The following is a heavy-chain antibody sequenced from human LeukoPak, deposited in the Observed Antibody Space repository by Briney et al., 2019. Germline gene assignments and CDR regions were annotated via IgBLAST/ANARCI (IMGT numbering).Heavy chain of an antibody. J-gene: IGHJ4*02. V-gene: IGHV4-39*01. CDR1: GDSVTRTTSY. CDR2: VYYTGTT. D-gene: IGHD6-19*01. Sequence: SETLSLTCTVSGDSVTRTTSYWGWIRQPPGKGLEWIGTVYYTGTTYNNPSLKSRITISVGTSKNQFSLKLSSVTAADTAVYYCTRLDDYNSGWWTIDYWGQGTLVTVSS. CDR3: TRLDDYNSGWWTIDY.